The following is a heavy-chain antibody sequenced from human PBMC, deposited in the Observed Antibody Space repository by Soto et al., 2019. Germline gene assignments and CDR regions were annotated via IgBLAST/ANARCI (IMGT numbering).Heavy chain of an antibody. CDR3: AVIRNYYVLRFLEWLYY. V-gene: IGHV1-8*01. CDR2: MNPNSGNT. D-gene: IGHD3-3*01. CDR1: GYTFTSYD. Sequence: ASVKVSCKASGYTFTSYDINWVRQATGQGLEWMGWMNPNSGNTGYALKFQGRVTMTRNTSISTAYMELSSLRSEDTAVYYCAVIRNYYVLRFLEWLYYWGQGTLVTVSS. J-gene: IGHJ4*02.